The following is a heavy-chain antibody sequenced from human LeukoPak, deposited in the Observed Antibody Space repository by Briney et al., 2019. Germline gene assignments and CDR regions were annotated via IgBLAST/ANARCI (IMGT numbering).Heavy chain of an antibody. J-gene: IGHJ3*02. Sequence: PSETLSLTCAVYGGSFSGYYWSWIRQPPGKGLEWIGEIDHSGSTNYNPSLKSRVTISVDTSKNQFSLKLSSVTAADTAVYYCARVETGAFDIWGQGTMVTVSS. CDR3: ARVETGAFDI. D-gene: IGHD3-10*01. CDR2: IDHSGST. V-gene: IGHV4-34*01. CDR1: GGSFSGYY.